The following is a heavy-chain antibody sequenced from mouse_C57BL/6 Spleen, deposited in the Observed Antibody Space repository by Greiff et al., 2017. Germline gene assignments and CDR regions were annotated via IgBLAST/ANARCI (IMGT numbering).Heavy chain of an antibody. D-gene: IGHD3-2*02. CDR2: IHPSASDT. V-gene: IGHV1-74*01. Sequence: QVQLQQPGAELVKPGASVKVSCKASGYTFTSYWMHWVKQRPGQGLEWIGRIHPSASDTNYNQKFKGKATLTVDKSSSTAYMQLSSLTSEDSAVYYCAILDSSGYAWFAYWGQGTLVTVSA. CDR1: GYTFTSYW. J-gene: IGHJ3*01. CDR3: AILDSSGYAWFAY.